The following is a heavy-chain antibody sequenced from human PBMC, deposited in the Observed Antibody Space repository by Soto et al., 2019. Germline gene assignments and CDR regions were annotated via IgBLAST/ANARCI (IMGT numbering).Heavy chain of an antibody. J-gene: IGHJ3*02. D-gene: IGHD3-16*02. CDR2: IKQDGSEK. CDR3: ARDVYPGLDAFAI. V-gene: IGHV3-7*01. CDR1: GFTFSSYW. Sequence: PGGSLRLSCAASGFTFSSYWMSWVRQAPGKGLEWVANIKQDGSEKYYVDSVKGRFTISRDNAKNSLYLQMNSLRAEDTAVYYCARDVYPGLDAFAIWGQGTMVTVSS.